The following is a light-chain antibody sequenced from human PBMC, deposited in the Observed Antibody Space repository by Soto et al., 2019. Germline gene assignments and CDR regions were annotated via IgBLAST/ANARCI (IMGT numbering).Light chain of an antibody. CDR2: GAS. V-gene: IGKV3-20*01. CDR1: ENVRTF. CDR3: QQYGSSLFT. Sequence: EVVLPQSPATLSFSPGERSTVSFRASENVRTFVDWYQQKPGQAPRLLMFGASNRATGIPARFSGSGSGTDFTLTISRLEPEDFAVYYCQQYGSSLFTFGPGTKVDIK. J-gene: IGKJ3*01.